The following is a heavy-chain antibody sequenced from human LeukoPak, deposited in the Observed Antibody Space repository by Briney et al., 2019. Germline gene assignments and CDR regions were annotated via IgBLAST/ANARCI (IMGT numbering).Heavy chain of an antibody. J-gene: IGHJ6*02. CDR1: GYTFTSYD. Sequence: ASVKVSCKASGYTFTSYDINWVRQATGQGLEWMGWMNPNSGNTGYAQKFQGRVTMTRNTSISTAYMELSSLRSEDTAVYYCASDSTYCDFWSGYWIGSPAGGDYGMDVWGQGTTVTVSS. V-gene: IGHV1-8*01. D-gene: IGHD3-3*01. CDR2: MNPNSGNT. CDR3: ASDSTYCDFWSGYWIGSPAGGDYGMDV.